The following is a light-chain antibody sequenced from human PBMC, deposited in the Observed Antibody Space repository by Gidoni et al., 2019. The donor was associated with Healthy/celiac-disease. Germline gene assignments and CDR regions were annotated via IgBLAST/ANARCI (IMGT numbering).Light chain of an antibody. V-gene: IGKV3-15*01. Sequence: EIVMTQSPATLSVSPGERATLSFRASQSVSSNLAWYQQKPGQAPRLLIYVASSRATGIPARFSGSLSGTEFTLTISILQSEVFAVYYCQQYNNWPLTFGRGTKVEIK. J-gene: IGKJ4*01. CDR3: QQYNNWPLT. CDR1: QSVSSN. CDR2: VAS.